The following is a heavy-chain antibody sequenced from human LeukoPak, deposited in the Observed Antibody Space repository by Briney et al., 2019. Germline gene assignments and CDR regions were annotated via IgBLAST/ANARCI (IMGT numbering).Heavy chain of an antibody. Sequence: SEPLSLTCAVSGGSISSSNWWSWVRQPPGKGLEWIGEIYHSGSTNYNPSLKSRVTISVDKSKNQFSLKLSSVTAADTAVYYCARVVVVVPAAKQIDYWGQGTLVTVSS. D-gene: IGHD2-2*01. CDR1: GGSISSSNW. CDR2: IYHSGST. CDR3: ARVVVVVPAAKQIDY. J-gene: IGHJ4*02. V-gene: IGHV4-4*02.